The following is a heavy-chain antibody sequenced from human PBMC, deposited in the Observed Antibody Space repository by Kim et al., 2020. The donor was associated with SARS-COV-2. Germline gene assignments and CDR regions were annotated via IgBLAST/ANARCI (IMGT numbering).Heavy chain of an antibody. D-gene: IGHD2-2*02. CDR2: INSDGSST. J-gene: IGHJ6*03. V-gene: IGHV3-74*01. CDR1: GFTFSSYW. CDR3: ARARSYCSSTSCYNYYMDV. Sequence: GGSLRLSCAASGFTFSSYWMHWVRQAPGKGLVWVSRINSDGSSTSYADSVKGRFTISRDNAKNTLYLQMNSLRAEDTAVYYCARARSYCSSTSCYNYYMDVWGKGTTVTVSS.